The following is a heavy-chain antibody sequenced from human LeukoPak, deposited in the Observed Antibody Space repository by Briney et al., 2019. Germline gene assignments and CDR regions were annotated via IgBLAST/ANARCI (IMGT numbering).Heavy chain of an antibody. V-gene: IGHV3-23*01. Sequence: GGSLRLSCAASGSTFSNFAMNWVRQAPGKGLEWVSGISGSGGGTYYADSVKGRFTISRDSSKNTLYLQMKSLRVEDTAVYYCAKDRFGYSSGWFFDPWGQGTLVTVSS. D-gene: IGHD6-19*01. CDR2: ISGSGGGT. J-gene: IGHJ5*02. CDR1: GSTFSNFA. CDR3: AKDRFGYSSGWFFDP.